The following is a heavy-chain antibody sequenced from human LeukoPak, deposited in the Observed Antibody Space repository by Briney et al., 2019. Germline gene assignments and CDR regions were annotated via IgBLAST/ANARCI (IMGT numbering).Heavy chain of an antibody. J-gene: IGHJ3*02. CDR3: AKDRALVVATIPDDAFDI. D-gene: IGHD1-26*01. V-gene: IGHV3-23*01. Sequence: GGSLRLSCAASGFTFSSYAMSWVRQAPGKGLEWVSAISGSGGSTYYADSVKGRFTISRDNSKNTLYLQMNSLRAEDTAVYYCAKDRALVVATIPDDAFDIWGQGTMVTASS. CDR1: GFTFSSYA. CDR2: ISGSGGST.